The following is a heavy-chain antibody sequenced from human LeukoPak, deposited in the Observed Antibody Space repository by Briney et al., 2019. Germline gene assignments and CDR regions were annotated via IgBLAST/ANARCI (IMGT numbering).Heavy chain of an antibody. CDR3: ARDSSYDSSGYFDY. J-gene: IGHJ4*02. CDR1: GGSFSGYY. Sequence: SETLSLTCAVYGGSFSGYYWSWIRQPPGKGLEWIGYIYYSGSTNYNPSLKSRVTISVDTSKNQFSLKLSSVTAADTAVYYCARDSSYDSSGYFDYWGQGTLVTVSS. CDR2: IYYSGST. D-gene: IGHD3-22*01. V-gene: IGHV4-59*01.